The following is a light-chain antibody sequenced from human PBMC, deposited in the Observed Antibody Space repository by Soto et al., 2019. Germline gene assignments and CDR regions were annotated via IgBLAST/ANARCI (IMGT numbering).Light chain of an antibody. CDR1: TTDVDGYDY. Sequence: QSVLTQPASVSGSPGQSITISCTGATTDVDGYDYVSWYQQHPGQAPKLMIFDVNNRPSGVSGRFSGSKSGDTASLTISGLQAEDDGDYYCPYYTGSAPFYVFGSGTTLTAL. CDR3: PYYTGSAPFYV. J-gene: IGLJ1*01. V-gene: IGLV2-14*03. CDR2: DVN.